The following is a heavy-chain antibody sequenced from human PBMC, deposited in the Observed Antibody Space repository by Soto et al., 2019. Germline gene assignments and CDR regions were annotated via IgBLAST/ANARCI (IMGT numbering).Heavy chain of an antibody. V-gene: IGHV1-3*01. Sequence: QAQLVQSGAEAKKPGASVKVSCKASGYTFTDYALHWVRQAPGQGLEWVGWINVGNGNTGYSRKFQCIVTNGRDMSSTTAYIEVTSLTSEDTAIYYCAREGAHYAPFDLWGHGTLVTVSS. CDR1: GYTFTDYA. J-gene: IGHJ4*01. CDR2: INVGNGNT. D-gene: IGHD3-16*01. CDR3: AREGAHYAPFDL.